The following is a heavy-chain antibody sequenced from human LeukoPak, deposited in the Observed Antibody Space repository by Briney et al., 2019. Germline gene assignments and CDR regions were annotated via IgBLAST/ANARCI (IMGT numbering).Heavy chain of an antibody. J-gene: IGHJ4*02. CDR2: INYSGGST. V-gene: IGHV3-23*01. D-gene: IGHD3-10*01. CDR1: GFTFNNYA. CDR3: AKDLLSSLVRGVTIEGHDY. Sequence: GGSLRLSCAASGFTFNNYAMSWVRQARGKGLEWVAAINYSGGSTYYAGSVKGRFTISRDNSKNTLYLQMNNLRAEDTAVYFCAKDLLSSLVRGVTIEGHDYWGQGTLVTVSS.